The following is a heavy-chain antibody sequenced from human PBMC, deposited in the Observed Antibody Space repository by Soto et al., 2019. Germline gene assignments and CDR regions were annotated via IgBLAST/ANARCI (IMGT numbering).Heavy chain of an antibody. V-gene: IGHV3-53*01. J-gene: IGHJ4*02. Sequence: LRLSCAASGFTVSDNYMSWVRQAPGKGLEWVSVFYSAGSTYYADSVKGRFTISRDNSKNTLYLQMNSLRAEDTAVYYCARDHLGARGYFDYWGQGTLVTVS. D-gene: IGHD1-26*01. CDR3: ARDHLGARGYFDY. CDR1: GFTVSDNY. CDR2: FYSAGST.